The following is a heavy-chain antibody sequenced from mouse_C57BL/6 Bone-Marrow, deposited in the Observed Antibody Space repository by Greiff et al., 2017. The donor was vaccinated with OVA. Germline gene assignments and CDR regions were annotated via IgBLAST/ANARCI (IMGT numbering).Heavy chain of an antibody. CDR3: ALYDGYYRYFDV. J-gene: IGHJ1*03. V-gene: IGHV1-69*01. CDR2: IDPSDSYT. CDR1: GYTFTSYW. Sequence: QVQLQQPGAELVMPGASVKLSCKASGYTFTSYWMHWVKQRPGQGLEWIGEIDPSDSYTNYNQKFKGKSTSTVDKSSSTAYMQLSSLTSEDSAVYYCALYDGYYRYFDVWGTGTTVTVSS. D-gene: IGHD2-3*01.